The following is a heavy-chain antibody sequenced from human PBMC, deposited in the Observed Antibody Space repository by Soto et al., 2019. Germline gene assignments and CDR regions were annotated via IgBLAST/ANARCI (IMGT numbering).Heavy chain of an antibody. CDR3: ARHPVGVGGMDV. V-gene: IGHV4-59*08. CDR1: GDSISSYY. J-gene: IGHJ6*02. D-gene: IGHD1-26*01. CDR2: SYYSGTT. Sequence: SETLSLTCTVSGDSISSYYWSWIRQPPGKGLEWIGCSYYSGTTNFHPSLKSRVIISVDTSKNLFSLKLSSVTAADTAIYYCARHPVGVGGMDVWGQGTTVTVS.